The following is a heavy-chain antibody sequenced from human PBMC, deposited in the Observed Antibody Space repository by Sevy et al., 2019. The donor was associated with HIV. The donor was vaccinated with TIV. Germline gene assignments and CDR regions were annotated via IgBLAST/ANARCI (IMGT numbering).Heavy chain of an antibody. CDR3: VKDSPDYCGNY. Sequence: GGSLRLSCAASGFTFSSYAMSWVRQAPGKGLEWVSIITGSGANTYYADFVEGRFTISRDTSKNTLYLQMNSLRAEDTAVYYCVKDSPDYCGNYWGQGTLVTVSS. V-gene: IGHV3-23*01. J-gene: IGHJ4*02. CDR2: ITGSGANT. D-gene: IGHD2-21*01. CDR1: GFTFSSYA.